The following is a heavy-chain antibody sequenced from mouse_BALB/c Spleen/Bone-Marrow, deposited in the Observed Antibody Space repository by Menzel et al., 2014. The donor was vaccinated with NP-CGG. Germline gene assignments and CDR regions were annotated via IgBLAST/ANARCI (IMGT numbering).Heavy chain of an antibody. V-gene: IGHV5-17*02. D-gene: IGHD2-4*01. CDR3: ARSTMITTGYYCAMDY. CDR1: GFTFSSSG. Sequence: EVMLVESGGGLVQPGGSRKVSCAASGFTFSSSGMHWVRQAPEKGLEWVAYISSGSSTIYYADTVKGRFTISRDNPKNTLFLQMTSLRSEDTAMYYCARSTMITTGYYCAMDYWGQGTSVTVSS. J-gene: IGHJ4*01. CDR2: ISSGSSTI.